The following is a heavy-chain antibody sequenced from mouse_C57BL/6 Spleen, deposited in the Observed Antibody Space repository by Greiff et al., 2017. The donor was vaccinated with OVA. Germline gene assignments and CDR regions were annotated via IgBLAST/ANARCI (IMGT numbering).Heavy chain of an antibody. CDR2: ISDGGSYT. CDR3: ARDSPYYTPDY. J-gene: IGHJ2*01. D-gene: IGHD2-12*01. CDR1: GFTFSSYA. Sequence: EVQLVESGGGLVKPGGSLKLSCAASGFTFSSYAMSWVRQTPEKRLEWVATISDGGSYTYYPDNVKGRFTISRDNAKNNLYLQMSHLKSEDTAMYDCARDSPYYTPDYWGQGTTLTVSS. V-gene: IGHV5-4*01.